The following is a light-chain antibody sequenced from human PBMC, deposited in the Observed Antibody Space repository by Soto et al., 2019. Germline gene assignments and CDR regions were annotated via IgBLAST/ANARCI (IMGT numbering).Light chain of an antibody. V-gene: IGKV2-30*01. J-gene: IGKJ1*01. Sequence: DVVMTQSPLSLPVTLGQPASISCRSSQSLLFTDGKIYLNWFQQRPGQSPRRLIYKVSNRDSGVPDRFSGSGSDTDFTLKISRVEAEDVAVYYCMQGTHWPRTFGQGTKV. CDR3: MQGTHWPRT. CDR2: KVS. CDR1: QSLLFTDGKIY.